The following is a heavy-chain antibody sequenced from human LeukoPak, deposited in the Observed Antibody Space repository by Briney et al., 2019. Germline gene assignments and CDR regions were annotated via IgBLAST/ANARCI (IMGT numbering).Heavy chain of an antibody. CDR3: ARDWGAAGLWDY. V-gene: IGHV3-7*05. CDR1: GSTFSNYW. Sequence: PGGSLRLSCASSGSTFSNYWMSWVRQAPGKGLEWVANIKEDGSEKDYVDSVKGRFTISRDNAKNSLYLQMNSLRAEDTAIYYCARDWGAAGLWDYWGQGTLVTVSS. J-gene: IGHJ4*02. CDR2: IKEDGSEK. D-gene: IGHD6-13*01.